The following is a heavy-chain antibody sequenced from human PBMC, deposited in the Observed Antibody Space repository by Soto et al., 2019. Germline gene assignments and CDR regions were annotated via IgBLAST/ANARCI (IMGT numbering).Heavy chain of an antibody. CDR3: AKDLNDFWSGYGPFDY. Sequence: GGSLRLSCAASGFTFSSYAMSWVRPATGKGLEWVSAISGSGGSTYYADSVKGRFTISRDNSKNTLYLQMNSLRAEDTAVYYCAKDLNDFWSGYGPFDYWGQGTLVTVSS. CDR2: ISGSGGST. V-gene: IGHV3-23*01. J-gene: IGHJ4*02. D-gene: IGHD3-3*01. CDR1: GFTFSSYA.